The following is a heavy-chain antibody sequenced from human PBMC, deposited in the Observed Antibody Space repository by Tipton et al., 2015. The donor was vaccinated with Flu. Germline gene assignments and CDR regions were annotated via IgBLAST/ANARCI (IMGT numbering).Heavy chain of an antibody. Sequence: TLSLTCTVSGGSIRSSSYYWGWVRQPPGKGLEWIGSIYYSGNTYYNPSLKSRLTISVDTSENQFSLKLSSVTAADTAVYYCAREREDGDYADYWGQGTLVTVSS. CDR3: AREREDGDYADY. J-gene: IGHJ4*02. D-gene: IGHD4-17*01. CDR1: GGSIRSSSYY. V-gene: IGHV4-39*02. CDR2: IYYSGNT.